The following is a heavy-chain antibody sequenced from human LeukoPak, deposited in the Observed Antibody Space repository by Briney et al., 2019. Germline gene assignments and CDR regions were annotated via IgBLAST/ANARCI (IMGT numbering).Heavy chain of an antibody. CDR2: ITAIDGRT. V-gene: IGHV3-23*01. Sequence: GGSLRLPCVASGFTFSSTTMGWVRQAPGRGLEWVSSITAIDGRTYYADSVQGRFTISRDNSKSTLCLQMNSLRAEDTAVYYCARTYSSGWYLQHWGQGTLVTVSS. CDR1: GFTFSSTT. J-gene: IGHJ1*01. CDR3: ARTYSSGWYLQH. D-gene: IGHD6-19*01.